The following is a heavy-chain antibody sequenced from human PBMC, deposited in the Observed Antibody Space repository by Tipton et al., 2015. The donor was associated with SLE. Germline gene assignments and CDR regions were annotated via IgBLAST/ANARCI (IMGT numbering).Heavy chain of an antibody. D-gene: IGHD3-9*01. CDR2: IYTSGST. V-gene: IGHV4-4*08. CDR3: ARSDYDILTGYYYFDY. CDR1: GGSISSYY. J-gene: IGHJ4*02. Sequence: TLSLTCTVSGGSISSYYWSWIRQPPGKGLEWIGYIYTSGSTNYNPSLKSRVTISVDTSKNQFSLKLSSVTAADTAVYYCARSDYDILTGYYYFDYWGQGTLVTVSS.